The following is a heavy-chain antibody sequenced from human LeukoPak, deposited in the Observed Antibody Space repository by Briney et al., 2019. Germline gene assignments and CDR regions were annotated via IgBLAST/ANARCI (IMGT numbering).Heavy chain of an antibody. CDR3: ARGPYHMLFMPTWFDT. V-gene: IGHV3-64*01. CDR2: ITSNGDST. J-gene: IGHJ5*02. CDR1: GFTFSSYA. Sequence: GGSLRLSCTTSGFTFSSYAMHWVRQAPGKELEYVSAITSNGDSTHYARSVKGRFTISRDNSKDTVYLQMGSLRSEDMAVYYCARGPYHMLFMPTWFDTWGRGTVVTVSS. D-gene: IGHD2/OR15-2a*01.